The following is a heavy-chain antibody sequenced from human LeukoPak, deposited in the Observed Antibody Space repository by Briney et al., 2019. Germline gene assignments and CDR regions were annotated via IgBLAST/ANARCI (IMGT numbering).Heavy chain of an antibody. CDR1: GYTFTGYY. CDR2: INPNSGGT. CDR3: ATMMYSSSPRDY. Sequence: ASVKVSCKASGYTFTGYYMHWVRQAPGQGLEWMGWINPNSGGTNYAQKFQGRVTMTRDTSISTAYMELSRLRSDDTAVYYCATMMYSSSPRDYWGQGTLVTVSS. V-gene: IGHV1-2*02. D-gene: IGHD6-6*01. J-gene: IGHJ4*02.